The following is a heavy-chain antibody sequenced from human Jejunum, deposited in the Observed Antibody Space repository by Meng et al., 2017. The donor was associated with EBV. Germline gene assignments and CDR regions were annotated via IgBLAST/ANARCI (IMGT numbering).Heavy chain of an antibody. Sequence: QLGGAGESLVKPGGSLGLSCAASGFTLSSYWMHWVRQAPGKGLVWVSRINEDGRITTYADSVKGRFTIARDNTKNTLYLQMNSLRAEDTAVYFCSRDLVGSADDWGQGTLVTVSS. V-gene: IGHV3-74*01. J-gene: IGHJ4*02. CDR2: INEDGRIT. D-gene: IGHD6-25*01. CDR1: GFTLSSYW. CDR3: SRDLVGSADD.